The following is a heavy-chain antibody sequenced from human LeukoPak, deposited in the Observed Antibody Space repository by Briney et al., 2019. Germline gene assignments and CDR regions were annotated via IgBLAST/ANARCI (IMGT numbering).Heavy chain of an antibody. CDR2: ISSSSTII. J-gene: IGHJ4*02. CDR1: GFTFSKYG. Sequence: PGGSLRLSCEASGFTFSKYGMNWVRQAPGKGLELVSYISSSSTIIYYADSVKGRFTISRDNAKNSLYLQMNSLRDEDTAVYYCARGGSYAYRYFDYWGQGTLVTVSS. CDR3: ARGGSYAYRYFDY. V-gene: IGHV3-48*02. D-gene: IGHD3-16*01.